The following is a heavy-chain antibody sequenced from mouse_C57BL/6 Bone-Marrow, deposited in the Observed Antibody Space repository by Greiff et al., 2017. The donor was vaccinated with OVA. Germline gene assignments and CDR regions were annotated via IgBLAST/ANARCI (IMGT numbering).Heavy chain of an antibody. J-gene: IGHJ3*01. CDR1: GYTFTDYE. CDR2: IDPETGGT. CDR3: TRGAYYSNGLAY. Sequence: QVQLKESGAELVRPGASVTLSCKASGYTFTDYEMHWVKQTPVHGLEWIGAIDPETGGTAYNQKFKGKAILTAAKSSSTAYMGLRSLTSADSAVYYCTRGAYYSNGLAYWGQGTLVTVSA. D-gene: IGHD2-5*01. V-gene: IGHV1-15*01.